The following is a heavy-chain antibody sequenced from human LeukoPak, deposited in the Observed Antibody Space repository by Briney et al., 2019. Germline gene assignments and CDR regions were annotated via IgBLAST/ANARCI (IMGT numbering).Heavy chain of an antibody. J-gene: IGHJ4*02. D-gene: IGHD2-15*01. Sequence: SQTLSLTCTVSGGSISSGGYYWSWIRQHPGKGLEWVGYIYYGGSTYYNPSLKSRVTISVDTSKNQFSLKLSSVTAADTAVYYCASPYCSGGSCYAKTRGQGTLVTVSS. CDR2: IYYGGST. CDR1: GGSISSGGYY. CDR3: ASPYCSGGSCYAKT. V-gene: IGHV4-31*03.